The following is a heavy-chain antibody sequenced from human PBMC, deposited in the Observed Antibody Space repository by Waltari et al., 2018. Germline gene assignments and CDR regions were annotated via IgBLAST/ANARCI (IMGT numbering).Heavy chain of an antibody. Sequence: QVQLVQSGAEVKKPGSSVKVSCKASGGTFSSYTISWVRQAPGPGLEWMGRIIPILGIANYAQKFQGRVTITADKSTSTAYMELSSLRSEDTAVYYCARDLYPGYDSSGYHLTGNWGQGTLVTVSS. D-gene: IGHD3-22*01. CDR2: IIPILGIA. V-gene: IGHV1-69*08. CDR1: GGTFSSYT. CDR3: ARDLYPGYDSSGYHLTGN. J-gene: IGHJ4*02.